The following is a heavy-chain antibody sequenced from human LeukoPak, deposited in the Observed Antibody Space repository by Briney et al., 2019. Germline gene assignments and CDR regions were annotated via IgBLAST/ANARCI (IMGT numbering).Heavy chain of an antibody. D-gene: IGHD3-10*01. Sequence: SETLSLTCTVSGGSISSDYWQWIRQPPGKELEWVGYIYNSGSNKYNPSLKSRVTISIDTSKNQFSLKLTSVTAADTAVYYCATRGYWGQGTLVTVSS. CDR2: IYNSGSN. CDR3: ATRGY. V-gene: IGHV4-59*08. CDR1: GGSISSDY. J-gene: IGHJ4*02.